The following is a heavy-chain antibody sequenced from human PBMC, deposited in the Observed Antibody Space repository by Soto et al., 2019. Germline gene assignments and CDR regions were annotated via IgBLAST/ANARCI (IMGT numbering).Heavy chain of an antibody. V-gene: IGHV3-74*01. J-gene: IGHJ4*02. CDR1: GFTFSSYW. D-gene: IGHD3-10*01. Sequence: EVQLVESGGGLVQPGGSLRLSCAASGFTFSSYWMHWVRQAPGKGLVWVSRINSDGRSTSYADSVKGRFTIARDNAKKTLYLQMNSLRAEDTAVYYCASYYGSGIYHPKYWGQGPLVTVAS. CDR3: ASYYGSGIYHPKY. CDR2: INSDGRST.